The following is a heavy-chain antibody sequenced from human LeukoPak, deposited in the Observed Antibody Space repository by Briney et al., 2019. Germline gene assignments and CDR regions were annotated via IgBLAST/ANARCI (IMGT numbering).Heavy chain of an antibody. Sequence: GGSLRLSCAASGFTVSSNYMSWVRQAPGKGLEWVSIIYSGGSTFYADSVKGRFTISRDNSKNTLYLQMNSLGAEDTAVYYCARGGSYLSAFDIWGQGTMVTVSS. V-gene: IGHV3-53*01. CDR1: GFTVSSNY. CDR3: ARGGSYLSAFDI. CDR2: IYSGGST. J-gene: IGHJ3*02. D-gene: IGHD1-26*01.